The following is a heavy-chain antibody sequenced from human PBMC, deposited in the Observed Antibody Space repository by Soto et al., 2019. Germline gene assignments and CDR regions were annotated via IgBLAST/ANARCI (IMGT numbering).Heavy chain of an antibody. V-gene: IGHV1-69*01. CDR2: IIPISGTA. J-gene: IGHJ6*02. D-gene: IGHD2-2*01. Sequence: QVQLVQSGAEVKKPGSSVKVSCKASGGTFSSYAISWVRQAPGQGLEWMGGIIPISGTANYAQKFQGRVTITADESTSTAYMVLSSVRSEATAVYYCARSQGSSTSLEIYYYYYYGMDVWGQGTTVTVSS. CDR1: GGTFSSYA. CDR3: ARSQGSSTSLEIYYYYYYGMDV.